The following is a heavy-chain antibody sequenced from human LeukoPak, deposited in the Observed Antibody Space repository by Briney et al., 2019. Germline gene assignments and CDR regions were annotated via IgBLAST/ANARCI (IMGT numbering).Heavy chain of an antibody. Sequence: ESSVNVSCKGSGYTFTSYDINWERQAGGQGLEWMGWMNQNSGNTGYAQRFQARVTMTRNTSKSTAYIELSSLRSEDTAVYYCERGGNSNSWYEFDPWGQGTLVTVSS. D-gene: IGHD6-13*01. CDR3: ERGGNSNSWYEFDP. V-gene: IGHV1-8*01. CDR2: MNQNSGNT. CDR1: GYTFTSYD. J-gene: IGHJ5*02.